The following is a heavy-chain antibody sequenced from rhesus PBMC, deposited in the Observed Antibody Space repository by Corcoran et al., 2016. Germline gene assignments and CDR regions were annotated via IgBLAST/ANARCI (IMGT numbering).Heavy chain of an antibody. CDR1: GFTFSNYW. CDR3: TRGGGTAGTVY. D-gene: IGHD5-24*01. CDR2: IKNKADGGTA. J-gene: IGHJ4*01. Sequence: EVQLVESGGGLVQPGGSLRLSCAASGFTFSNYWMSWVRQAPGKVLDWVGRIKNKADGGTAGYAESVKGRFTISRDDSKNTLYLQMNNLKTEDTAVYYCTRGGGTAGTVYWGQGVLVTVSS. V-gene: IGHV3-16*02.